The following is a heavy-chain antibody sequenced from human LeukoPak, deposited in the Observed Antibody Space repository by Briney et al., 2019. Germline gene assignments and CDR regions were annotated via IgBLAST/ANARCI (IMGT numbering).Heavy chain of an antibody. V-gene: IGHV3-7*01. CDR2: IKEDGSIQ. CDR1: GFPFSSYW. Sequence: GGSLSLSCVASGFPFSSYWMTWVRQAPGKGLEWLANIKEDGSIQYYLDSVRGRFTISRDNAKTSVYLQLNSLRADDTAVYYCARDVWTGVAVSDYWGQGTLVTVSS. J-gene: IGHJ4*02. CDR3: ARDVWTGVAVSDY. D-gene: IGHD6-19*01.